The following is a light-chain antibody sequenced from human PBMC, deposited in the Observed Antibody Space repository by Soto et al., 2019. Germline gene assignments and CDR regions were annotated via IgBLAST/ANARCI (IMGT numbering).Light chain of an antibody. V-gene: IGKV3-20*01. CDR2: GAS. J-gene: IGKJ1*01. CDR1: QSVSNNY. Sequence: EIVLTQSPGTLSLSPGERATLSCRASQSVSNNYLAWYQQKPGQAPRLLIYGASSRAPGIPDRFSGSGSGTDFTLTISRLEPEDFAVYYCQQYGDSPQTFGQGTKVDIK. CDR3: QQYGDSPQT.